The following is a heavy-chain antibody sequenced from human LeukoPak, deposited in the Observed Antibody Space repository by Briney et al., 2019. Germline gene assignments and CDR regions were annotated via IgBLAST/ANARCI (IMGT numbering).Heavy chain of an antibody. CDR3: TILVVPPGNRGWYYEH. V-gene: IGHV3-7*03. D-gene: IGHD2-2*01. CDR1: GFIFSNYW. Sequence: GRSLSLSCAASGFIFSNYWMSWVRQRPGEGLGWVANINQGGSEKYYVDSVKGPLTISRDNAKNSLDLQMNSLRAEDTAIYYCTILVVPPGNRGWYYEHWGQGTLVTVSS. CDR2: INQGGSEK. J-gene: IGHJ4*02.